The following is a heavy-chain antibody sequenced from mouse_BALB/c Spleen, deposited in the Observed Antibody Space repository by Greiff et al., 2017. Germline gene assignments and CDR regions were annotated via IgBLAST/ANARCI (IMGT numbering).Heavy chain of an antibody. J-gene: IGHJ2*01. CDR3: ARSGGNYGECYFDY. D-gene: IGHD2-1*01. Sequence: SGPELGKPGALVKISCKASGYTFTSYDINRGKQAPGQGLGWTGRIYPGEGSTKYNEKFKGKATLTADKSSSTAYMQHSSLTSENSAVYFCARSGGNYGECYFDYWGQGTTLTVSS. CDR2: IYPGEGST. V-gene: IGHV1S33*01. CDR1: GYTFTSYD.